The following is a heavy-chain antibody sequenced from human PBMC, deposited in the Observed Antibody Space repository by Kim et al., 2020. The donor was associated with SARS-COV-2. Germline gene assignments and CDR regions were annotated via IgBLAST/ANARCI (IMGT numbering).Heavy chain of an antibody. CDR1: GFTFSSYC. Sequence: GGSLRLSCAASGFTFSSYCMHWVRQAPGKGLVWVSRINSDGSSTSYADSVKGRFTISRDNAKNTLYLQMNSLRAEDTAVYYCARVWRKGWFGRYRVYYYGMDVWGQGTTVTVSS. CDR2: INSDGSST. J-gene: IGHJ6*02. CDR3: ARVWRKGWFGRYRVYYYGMDV. D-gene: IGHD3-10*01. V-gene: IGHV3-74*01.